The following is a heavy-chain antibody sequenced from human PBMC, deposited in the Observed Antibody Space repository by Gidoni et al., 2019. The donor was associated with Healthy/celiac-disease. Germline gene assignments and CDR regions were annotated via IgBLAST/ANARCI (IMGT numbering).Heavy chain of an antibody. Sequence: EVQLVESGGGLVQPGRSLRLSCAASGFTFDDYAMHWVRQAPGKGLEWVSGISWNSGSIGYADSVKGRFTISRDNAKNSLYLQMNSLRAEDTALYYCARVNWGFSSSYQPFDIWGQGTMVTVSS. V-gene: IGHV3-9*01. CDR2: ISWNSGSI. J-gene: IGHJ3*02. CDR1: GFTFDDYA. D-gene: IGHD7-27*01. CDR3: ARVNWGFSSSYQPFDI.